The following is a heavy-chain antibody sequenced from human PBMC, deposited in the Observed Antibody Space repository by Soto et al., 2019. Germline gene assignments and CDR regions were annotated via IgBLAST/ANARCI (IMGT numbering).Heavy chain of an antibody. V-gene: IGHV3-33*01. Sequence: GGSLRLSCAASGFTFSSYGMHWVRQAPGKGLEWVAVIWYDGSNKYYADSVKGRFTISRDNSKNTLYLQMNSLRAEDTAVYYCARDPLLEQQLAVSYYYGMDVWGQGTTVTVSS. CDR2: IWYDGSNK. J-gene: IGHJ6*02. D-gene: IGHD6-13*01. CDR1: GFTFSSYG. CDR3: ARDPLLEQQLAVSYYYGMDV.